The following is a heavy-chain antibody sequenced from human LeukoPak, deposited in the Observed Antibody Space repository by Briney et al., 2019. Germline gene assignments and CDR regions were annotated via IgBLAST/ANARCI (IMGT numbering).Heavy chain of an antibody. CDR1: GYTFSGYY. V-gene: IGHV1-2*02. Sequence: ASVKVSCKASGYTFSGYYMHWVRQAPGQGLDWMGWINPNSGGTNYAQKFQGRVTMTRDTSISTAYMELSRLRSDDTAVYYCARGYPPSTTAAGTYFQHWGQGTLVTVSS. CDR2: INPNSGGT. CDR3: ARGYPPSTTAAGTYFQH. D-gene: IGHD6-13*01. J-gene: IGHJ1*01.